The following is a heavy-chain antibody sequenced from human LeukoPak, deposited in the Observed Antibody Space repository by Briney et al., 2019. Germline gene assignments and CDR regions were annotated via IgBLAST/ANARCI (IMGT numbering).Heavy chain of an antibody. CDR2: ISGSGGST. J-gene: IGHJ4*02. Sequence: GASLRLSCAASGFTFSSYAMSWVRQAPGKGLAWVSAISGSGGSTYYADSVKGRFTISRDNSKNTLYLQMNSLRAEDTAVYYCAKGYSGYDYYFDYWGQGTLVTVSS. D-gene: IGHD5-12*01. CDR3: AKGYSGYDYYFDY. V-gene: IGHV3-23*01. CDR1: GFTFSSYA.